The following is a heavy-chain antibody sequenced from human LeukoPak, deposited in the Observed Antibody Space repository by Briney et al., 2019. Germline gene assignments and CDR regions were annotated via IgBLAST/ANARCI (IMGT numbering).Heavy chain of an antibody. D-gene: IGHD3-16*01. J-gene: IGHJ4*02. CDR3: TRSPPPGATAYGVVDL. CDR1: GASVSSGTYF. Sequence: SETLSLTCTVSGASVSSGTYFWTWIRQPPGKGLVWIGYISHSGSTNYNPSLKSRVTISIDTSKNQFSLKLRSVTAADTAVYYCTRSPPPGATAYGVVDLWGQGTLVTVSS. CDR2: ISHSGST. V-gene: IGHV4-61*01.